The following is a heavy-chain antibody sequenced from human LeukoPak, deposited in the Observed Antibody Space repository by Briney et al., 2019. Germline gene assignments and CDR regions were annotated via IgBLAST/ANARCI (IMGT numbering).Heavy chain of an antibody. D-gene: IGHD3-10*01. Sequence: PGGSLRLSCAASGFTFSSYAMSWVRQAPGKGLEWVSATSGSGGSTYYADSVKGRFTISRDNSKNTLYLQMNSLRAEDTAVYYCAKASLWFGGFFDYWGQGTLVTVSS. J-gene: IGHJ4*02. CDR2: TSGSGGST. CDR3: AKASLWFGGFFDY. CDR1: GFTFSSYA. V-gene: IGHV3-23*01.